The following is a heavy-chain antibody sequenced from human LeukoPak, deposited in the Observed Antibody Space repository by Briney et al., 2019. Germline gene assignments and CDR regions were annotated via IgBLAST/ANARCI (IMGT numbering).Heavy chain of an antibody. CDR2: IYSSGST. V-gene: IGHV4-4*07. J-gene: IGHJ6*03. CDR1: GGSISSYY. Sequence: SETLSLTCTVSGGSISSYYWSWIRQPAGKGLEWIGRIYSSGSTNYNPSLKSRVTMSVDTSKNQFSLKLSSVTAADTAVYYCARVVVFGVVSSDYYYYYMDVWGKGTTVTVSS. CDR3: ARVVVFGVVSSDYYYYYMDV. D-gene: IGHD3-3*01.